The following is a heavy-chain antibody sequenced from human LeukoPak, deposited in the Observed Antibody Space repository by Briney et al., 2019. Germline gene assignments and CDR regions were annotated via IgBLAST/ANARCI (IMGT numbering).Heavy chain of an antibody. V-gene: IGHV3-30*14. CDR3: ARDRFMVRGVKYYYYYGMDV. CDR1: GFTFSSYA. Sequence: GGSLRLSCAASGFTFSSYAMHWVRQAPGKGLEWVAVISYDGSNKYYADSVKGRFTISRDNSKNTLYLQMNSLRAEDTAVYYCARDRFMVRGVKYYYYYGMDVWGQGTTVTVSS. D-gene: IGHD3-10*01. CDR2: ISYDGSNK. J-gene: IGHJ6*02.